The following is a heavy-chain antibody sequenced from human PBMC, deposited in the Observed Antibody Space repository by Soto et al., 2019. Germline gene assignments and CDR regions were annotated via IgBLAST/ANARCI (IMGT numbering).Heavy chain of an antibody. V-gene: IGHV3-30-3*01. CDR2: ITYDGSNT. J-gene: IGHJ4*02. D-gene: IGHD5-18*01. CDR1: GFTFSSYA. Sequence: PGGSLRLSCAASGFTFSSYAMHWVRQAPGKGLEWVSGITYDGSNTSYADSVKGRFTISRDNAKNTLYLQMNSLRAEDTAVYYCARERYSYGYFDYWGQGTLVTVSS. CDR3: ARERYSYGYFDY.